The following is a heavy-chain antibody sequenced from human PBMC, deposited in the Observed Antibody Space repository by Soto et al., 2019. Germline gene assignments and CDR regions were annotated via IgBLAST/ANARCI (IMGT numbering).Heavy chain of an antibody. D-gene: IGHD2-15*01. CDR3: ARASVGPPGGGSWIMPFDY. V-gene: IGHV4-4*07. CDR2: IYTGGST. J-gene: IGHJ4*02. CDR1: GGSISNYY. Sequence: QVHLQESGPGLLMPSETLSLTCTVSGGSISNYYWSWIRQPAGKGLEWIGRIYTGGSTNYNPSLKSRVTMSTDTSKNQFSLRLTSVTAADTAVYYCARASVGPPGGGSWIMPFDYWGQGALVTVSS.